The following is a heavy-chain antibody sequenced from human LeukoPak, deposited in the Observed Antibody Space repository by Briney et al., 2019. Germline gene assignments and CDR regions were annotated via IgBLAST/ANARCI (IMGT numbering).Heavy chain of an antibody. J-gene: IGHJ4*02. CDR3: ARDDLYYFDY. CDR2: IYTSGST. V-gene: IGHV4-61*02. Sequence: PSQTLSLTCTVSGGSISSGSYYWSWIGQPAGKGLEWIGRIYTSGSTNYNPSLKSRVTISVDTSKNQFSLKLSSVTAADTAVYYCARDDLYYFDYWGQGTLVTVSS. CDR1: GGSISSGSYY.